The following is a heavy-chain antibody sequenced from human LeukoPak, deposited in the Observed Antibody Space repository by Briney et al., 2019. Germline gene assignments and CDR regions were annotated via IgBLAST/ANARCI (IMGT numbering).Heavy chain of an antibody. J-gene: IGHJ4*02. CDR1: GYTFTGYS. CDR2: ISPNRGGT. D-gene: IGHD2-15*01. CDR3: AREISRTLFY. V-gene: IGHV1-2*02. Sequence: GASVKVPCKASGYTFTGYSMHWVRQAPGQGLEWMGWISPNRGGTNYAQKFQGRVTLTRDTSITTVYMELSSLRSDDTAVYYCAREISRTLFYWGQGALVTVSS.